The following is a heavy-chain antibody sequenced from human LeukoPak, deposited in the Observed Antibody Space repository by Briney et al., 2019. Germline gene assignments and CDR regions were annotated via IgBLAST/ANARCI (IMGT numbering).Heavy chain of an antibody. CDR2: INGGDAT. Sequence: GGSLRLSCAASGFFASSNYMSWVRQAPGKGLEWVSVINGGDATSYVDSVRGRFTISRDSSKNTVYFQMNSLRPEDTAVYFCARICSNPSCQQDVWGKGTTVTVSP. CDR1: GFFASSNY. V-gene: IGHV3-66*02. CDR3: ARICSNPSCQQDV. J-gene: IGHJ6*04. D-gene: IGHD2-2*01.